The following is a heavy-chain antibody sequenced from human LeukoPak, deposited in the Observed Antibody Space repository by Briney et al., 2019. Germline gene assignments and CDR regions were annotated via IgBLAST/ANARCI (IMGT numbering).Heavy chain of an antibody. D-gene: IGHD6-19*01. Sequence: PSETLSLTCTVSGGSISSSSYYWGWIRQPPGKGLEWIGTIYYSGSTYYNPSLKSRVTISVDTSKNQFSLKLSSVTAADTAVYYCATRDYSSGSHDYWGQGTLVTVSS. CDR1: GGSISSSSYY. J-gene: IGHJ4*02. CDR2: IYYSGST. V-gene: IGHV4-39*01. CDR3: ATRDYSSGSHDY.